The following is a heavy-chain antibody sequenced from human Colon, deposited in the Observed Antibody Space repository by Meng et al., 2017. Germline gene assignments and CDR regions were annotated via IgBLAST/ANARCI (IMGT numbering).Heavy chain of an antibody. Sequence: GSLRLSCTVSGGSISSYYWSWIRQPPGKGLEWIGYIYYSGSTNYNPSLKSRVTISVDTSKNQFSLKLSSVTAADTAVYYCARVSITMVRGVISDIWGQGTMVTVSS. V-gene: IGHV4-59*01. D-gene: IGHD3-10*01. CDR3: ARVSITMVRGVISDI. CDR1: GGSISSYY. J-gene: IGHJ3*02. CDR2: IYYSGST.